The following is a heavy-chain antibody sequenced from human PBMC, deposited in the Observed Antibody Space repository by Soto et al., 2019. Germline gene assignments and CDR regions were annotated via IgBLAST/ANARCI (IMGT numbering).Heavy chain of an antibody. CDR3: AHSACSGAGCYPRWYFGL. J-gene: IGHJ2*01. CDR1: GFSLTTGGVA. V-gene: IGHV2-5*02. Sequence: QITLKESGPTLVKPTQTLTLTCTFSGFSLTTGGVAVGWIRQPPGKALEWLALIYWDDDKRYSPSLKSRLSITKDPSKYQVVLTMTNMDPVDTATYYCAHSACSGAGCYPRWYFGLWGRGTLVTVSS. CDR2: IYWDDDK. D-gene: IGHD2-15*01.